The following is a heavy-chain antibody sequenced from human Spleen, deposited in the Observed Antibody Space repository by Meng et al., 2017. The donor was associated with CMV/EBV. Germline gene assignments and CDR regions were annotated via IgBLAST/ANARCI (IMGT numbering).Heavy chain of an antibody. V-gene: IGHV3-33*06. CDR2: ILYDGSNK. CDR3: AKVDTPTGHYYYGMDV. Sequence: GESLKISCAASGFTFSTYHMHWVRQAPGKGLEWVAVILYDGSNKYYADSVKGRFTISRDNSKNTLYLQMNSLRADDTAMYYCAKVDTPTGHYYYGMDVWGQGTTVTVSS. CDR1: GFTFSTYH. J-gene: IGHJ6*02. D-gene: IGHD2-2*02.